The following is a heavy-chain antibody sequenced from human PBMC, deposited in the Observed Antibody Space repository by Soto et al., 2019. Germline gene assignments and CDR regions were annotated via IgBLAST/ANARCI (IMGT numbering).Heavy chain of an antibody. CDR1: GGSISSYY. Sequence: PSETLSLTCTVSGGSISSYYWSWIRQPPGKGLEWIGYIYYSGSTNYNPSLKSRVTISVDTSKNQFSLKLSSVTAADTAVYYCAREIILTGHDAFDIWGQGTMVTVS. CDR2: IYYSGST. J-gene: IGHJ3*02. V-gene: IGHV4-59*01. CDR3: AREIILTGHDAFDI. D-gene: IGHD3-9*01.